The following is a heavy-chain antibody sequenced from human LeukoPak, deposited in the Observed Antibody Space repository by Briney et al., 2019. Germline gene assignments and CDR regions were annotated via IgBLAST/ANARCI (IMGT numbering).Heavy chain of an antibody. Sequence: PSETLSLTCAVYGGSFSGYYWSWIRQPPGKGLEWIGEINHSGSTNYNPSLKSRVTISVDTSKNQFSLKLSSVTAADTAVYYCARRYSSGWYSVNWVLDYWGQGTLVTVSS. CDR2: INHSGST. J-gene: IGHJ4*02. V-gene: IGHV4-34*01. CDR3: ARRYSSGWYSVNWVLDY. D-gene: IGHD6-19*01. CDR1: GGSFSGYY.